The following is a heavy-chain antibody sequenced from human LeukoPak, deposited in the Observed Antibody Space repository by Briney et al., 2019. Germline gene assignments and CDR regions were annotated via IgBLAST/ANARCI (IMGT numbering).Heavy chain of an antibody. V-gene: IGHV4-31*03. Sequence: SETLSLTCTVSGGSISSGGYYWSWIRQHPGKGLEWIGYIYYSGSTYYNPSLKSRVTISVGTSKNQFSLKLSSVTAADTAVYYCARNAAGIAVAGTGVYYYYGMDVWGQGTTVTVSS. CDR1: GGSISSGGYY. D-gene: IGHD6-19*01. CDR3: ARNAAGIAVAGTGVYYYYGMDV. CDR2: IYYSGST. J-gene: IGHJ6*02.